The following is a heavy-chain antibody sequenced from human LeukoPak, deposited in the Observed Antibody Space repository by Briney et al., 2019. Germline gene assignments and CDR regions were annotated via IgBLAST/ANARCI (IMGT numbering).Heavy chain of an antibody. CDR3: AGHLRGFGDYASYFDY. Sequence: SDTLSLTCTVSGGSISSYYWSWIRQPPGKGLEWIGYIYYSGSTNYNPSLKSRVTISIDTSKNQFSLKLSSVTAADTAVYYCAGHLRGFGDYASYFDYWGQGTLVTVSS. CDR1: GGSISSYY. V-gene: IGHV4-59*08. J-gene: IGHJ4*02. D-gene: IGHD4-17*01. CDR2: IYYSGST.